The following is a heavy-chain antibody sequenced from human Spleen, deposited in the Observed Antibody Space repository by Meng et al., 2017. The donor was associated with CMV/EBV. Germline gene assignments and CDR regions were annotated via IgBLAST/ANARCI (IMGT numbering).Heavy chain of an antibody. CDR3: ARMGGGNCLKY. CDR1: GFTFSDYY. D-gene: IGHD2-15*01. Sequence: GESLKISCAASGFTFSDYYMSWIRQAPGKGLEYVSYISSSGSNTYYADSVKGRFTMSRDNAKNSLYLQMNSLRAEDTAIYYCARMGGGNCLKYLGQGTLVTVSS. J-gene: IGHJ4*02. CDR2: ISSSGSNT. V-gene: IGHV3-11*04.